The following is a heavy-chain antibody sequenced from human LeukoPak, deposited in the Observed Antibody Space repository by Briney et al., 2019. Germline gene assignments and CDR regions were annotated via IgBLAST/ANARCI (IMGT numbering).Heavy chain of an antibody. CDR3: ARGLSGWYWVHNWFDP. D-gene: IGHD6-19*01. CDR2: IYYSGST. V-gene: IGHV4-39*07. CDR1: GGSISSSSYY. J-gene: IGHJ5*02. Sequence: PSETLSLTCTVSGGSISSSSYYWGWIRQPPGKGLEWIGSIYYSGSTYYNPSLKSRVTISVDTSKNQFSLKLSSVTAADTAVYYCARGLSGWYWVHNWFDPWGQGTLVTVSS.